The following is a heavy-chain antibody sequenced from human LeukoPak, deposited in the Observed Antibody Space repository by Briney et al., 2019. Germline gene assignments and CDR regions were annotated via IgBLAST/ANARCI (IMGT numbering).Heavy chain of an antibody. D-gene: IGHD3-10*01. J-gene: IGHJ6*02. CDR1: GFSLSNYW. CDR2: INQDGSDK. CDR3: AWYGVTHGLDV. Sequence: PGVSLRLSCAASGFSLSNYWMSWVRQAPGKGLEWVANINQDGSDKYYVDSVMGRFTISKDNAKNSVYLQMNSLRPEDTAIYYCAWYGVTHGLDVWGQGTTVTVSS. V-gene: IGHV3-7*01.